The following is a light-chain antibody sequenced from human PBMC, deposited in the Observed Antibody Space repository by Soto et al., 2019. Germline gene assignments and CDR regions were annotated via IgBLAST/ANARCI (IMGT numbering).Light chain of an antibody. CDR1: QSFSSSY. V-gene: IGKV3-20*01. CDR2: GAS. J-gene: IGKJ5*01. Sequence: EIVLTQSPGTLSLSPGERATLSCRASQSFSSSYLAWYQQKPGQAPSLLIYGASSRATGIPDRFSGSGSGTDFTLTISRLEPEDVAVYYCQQYGTSITFGQGTRLEI. CDR3: QQYGTSIT.